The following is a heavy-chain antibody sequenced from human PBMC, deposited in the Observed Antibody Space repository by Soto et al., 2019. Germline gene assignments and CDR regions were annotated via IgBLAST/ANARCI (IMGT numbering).Heavy chain of an antibody. CDR3: ARDRGVAPPVAGNTHYYYYMDV. J-gene: IGHJ6*03. CDR2: ISAYNGNT. D-gene: IGHD6-19*01. CDR1: GYSFTNYG. Sequence: QDQLVQSGVEVKKPGASVKVCCKASGYSFTNYGITWVRQAPGHGFEWMGWISAYNGNTNYAQKFQGRVTMTTDASTSTAYLELTSLRSDDTAVYYCARDRGVAPPVAGNTHYYYYMDVWGKGTTVTVSS. V-gene: IGHV1-18*01.